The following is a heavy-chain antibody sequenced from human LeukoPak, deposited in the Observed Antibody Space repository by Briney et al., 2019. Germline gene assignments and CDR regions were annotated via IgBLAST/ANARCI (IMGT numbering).Heavy chain of an antibody. CDR3: ARVLRLGEVSLGF. D-gene: IGHD3-16*02. CDR1: GYKVSSYG. Sequence: ASVKVSCKASGYKVSSYGITWVRQARGQGLEWMGWTTAYNGNTRIAEKFQARVTLTTDTATVTAFMELGSLRFDDTAVYYCARVLRLGEVSLGFWGQGTLVTVSS. J-gene: IGHJ4*02. V-gene: IGHV1-18*01. CDR2: TTAYNGNT.